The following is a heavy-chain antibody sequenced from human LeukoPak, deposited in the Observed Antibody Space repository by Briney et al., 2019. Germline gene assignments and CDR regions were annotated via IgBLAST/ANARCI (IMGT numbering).Heavy chain of an antibody. CDR3: AKALRLGELSSQLYFDY. CDR1: GFTFSRNS. Sequence: GGSLRLSCAASGFTFSRNSMNWVRQAPGKGLEWVAVISYDGSNKYYADSVKGRFTISRDNSKNTLYLQMNSLRAEDTAVYYCAKALRLGELSSQLYFDYWGQGTLVTVSS. V-gene: IGHV3-30*18. CDR2: ISYDGSNK. D-gene: IGHD3-16*02. J-gene: IGHJ4*02.